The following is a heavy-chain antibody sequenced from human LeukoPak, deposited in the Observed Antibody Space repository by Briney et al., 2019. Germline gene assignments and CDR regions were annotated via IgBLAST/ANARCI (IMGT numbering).Heavy chain of an antibody. D-gene: IGHD4-17*01. CDR3: ARGPNYGDYGGQ. V-gene: IGHV3-53*01. CDR2: IYGGGTT. Sequence: AGGSLRLPCAASGFTVSNNYMSWVRQAPGKGLEWVSLIYGGGTTYYADSVKGRFTISSDSSKNTVYLQMNSLRAEDTAVYYCARGPNYGDYGGQWGQGTLVTVSS. CDR1: GFTVSNNY. J-gene: IGHJ4*02.